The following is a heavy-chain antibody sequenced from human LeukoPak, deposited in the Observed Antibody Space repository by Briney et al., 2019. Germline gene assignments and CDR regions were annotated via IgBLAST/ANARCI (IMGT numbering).Heavy chain of an antibody. J-gene: IGHJ5*02. CDR3: ARQEYYDFWSGPNWFDP. Sequence: SETLSLTCAVSGYSISSGYYWGWIRQPPGKGLEWIGSIYHSGSTYYNPSLKSRVTVSVDTYKNQFSLKLSSVTAADTAVYYCARQEYYDFWSGPNWFDPWGQGTLVTVSS. CDR1: GYSISSGYY. D-gene: IGHD3-3*01. CDR2: IYHSGST. V-gene: IGHV4-38-2*01.